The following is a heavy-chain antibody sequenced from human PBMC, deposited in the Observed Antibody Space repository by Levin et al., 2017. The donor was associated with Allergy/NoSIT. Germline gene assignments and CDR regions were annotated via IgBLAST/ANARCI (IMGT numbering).Heavy chain of an antibody. CDR3: ARWLLWENCSGGSCSREGVPPLHTKDAFDI. V-gene: IGHV4-31*03. CDR1: GGSISSGGYY. J-gene: IGHJ3*02. D-gene: IGHD2-15*01. CDR2: IYYSGST. Sequence: SETLSLTCTVSGGSISSGGYYWSWIRQHPGKGLEWIGYIYYSGSTYYNPSLKSRVTISVDTSKNQFSLKLSSVTAADTAVYYCARWLLWENCSGGSCSREGVPPLHTKDAFDIWGQGTMVTVSS.